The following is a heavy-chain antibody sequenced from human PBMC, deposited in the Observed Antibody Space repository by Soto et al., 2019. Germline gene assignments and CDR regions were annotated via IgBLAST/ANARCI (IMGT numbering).Heavy chain of an antibody. J-gene: IGHJ3*02. CDR1: EFSFSSYL. CDR2: IKQDGSQK. V-gene: IGHV3-7*03. D-gene: IGHD3-3*01. Sequence: GSLRLSCAASEFSFSSYLMNWVRQAPGKGLEWVANIKQDGSQKYYVDSVKGRFTISRDNAKNSLYLQMNSLRAEDTAIYYCARSNYDFWSGGSLDIWGQGTMVTVSS. CDR3: ARSNYDFWSGGSLDI.